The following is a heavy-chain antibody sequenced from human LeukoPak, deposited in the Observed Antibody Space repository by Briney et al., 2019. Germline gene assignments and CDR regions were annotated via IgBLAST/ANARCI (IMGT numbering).Heavy chain of an antibody. J-gene: IGHJ4*02. V-gene: IGHV1-69*13. CDR2: IIPIFGTA. D-gene: IGHD5-12*01. Sequence: GASVKVSCKASGGTFSSYAISWVRQAPGQGLEWMGGIIPIFGTANYAQKFQGRVTITADESTSTAYMELSSLRSEDTAVYYCARDAAWLRNGYYFDYWGQGTLVTVSS. CDR1: GGTFSSYA. CDR3: ARDAAWLRNGYYFDY.